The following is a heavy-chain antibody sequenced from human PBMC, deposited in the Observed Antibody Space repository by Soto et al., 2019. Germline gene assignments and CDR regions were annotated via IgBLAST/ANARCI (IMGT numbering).Heavy chain of an antibody. Sequence: PSETLSLTCTVSGGSISSGGYYWSWIRQHPGKGLEWIGYIYYSGSTYYNPSLKSRVTIPVDTSKNQFSLKLSSVTAADTAVYYCARDRCSSTSCSKTRGYYYYYYAMDVWGQGTTVTVSS. V-gene: IGHV4-31*03. CDR1: GGSISSGGYY. CDR2: IYYSGST. D-gene: IGHD2-2*01. J-gene: IGHJ6*02. CDR3: ARDRCSSTSCSKTRGYYYYYYAMDV.